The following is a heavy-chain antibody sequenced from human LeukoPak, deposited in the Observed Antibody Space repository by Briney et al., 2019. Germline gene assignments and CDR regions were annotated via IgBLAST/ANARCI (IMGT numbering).Heavy chain of an antibody. J-gene: IGHJ4*02. CDR2: IYYSGST. Sequence: KASETLSLTCTASGGSISSSSYYWGWIRQPPGKGLEWIGSIYYSGSTYYNPSLKSRVTISVDTSKNQFSLKLSSVTAADTAVYYCARFDDTALDYWGQGTLVTVSS. D-gene: IGHD5-18*01. CDR1: GGSISSSSYY. V-gene: IGHV4-39*07. CDR3: ARFDDTALDY.